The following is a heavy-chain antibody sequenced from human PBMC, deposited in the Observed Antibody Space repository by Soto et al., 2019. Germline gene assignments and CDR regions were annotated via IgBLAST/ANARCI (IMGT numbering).Heavy chain of an antibody. J-gene: IGHJ4*02. V-gene: IGHV3-30*03. D-gene: IGHD6-19*01. CDR2: ISWDGLAQ. CDR1: GFTFSRYG. Sequence: VQLVESGGGVVQPGRSLRLLCEASGFTFSRYGMHWVRQAPGMGLEWVAVISWDGLAQYYGDSVKGRFTISRDNSQSTMYLQMNSLRTDDTAIYYCATETIPVGGPNYFDFWGQGVLVTVSS. CDR3: ATETIPVGGPNYFDF.